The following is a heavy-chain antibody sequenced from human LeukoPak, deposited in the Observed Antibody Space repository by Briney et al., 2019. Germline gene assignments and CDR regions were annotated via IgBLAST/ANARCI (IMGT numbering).Heavy chain of an antibody. CDR2: ISGSGGST. V-gene: IGHV3-23*01. D-gene: IGHD3-16*01. J-gene: IGHJ4*02. CDR1: GFTFSSCA. CDR3: AKQGRDMITFGGVTGSFDY. Sequence: PGGSLRLSCAASGFTFSSCAMSWVRQAPGKGLEWVSAISGSGGSTYYADSVKGQFTISRDNSKNTLYLQMNSLRAEDTAVYYCAKQGRDMITFGGVTGSFDYWGQGTLVTVSS.